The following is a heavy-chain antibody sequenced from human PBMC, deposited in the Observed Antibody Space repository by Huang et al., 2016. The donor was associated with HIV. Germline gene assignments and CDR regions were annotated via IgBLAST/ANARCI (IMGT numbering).Heavy chain of an antibody. CDR2: IRAVNGDK. D-gene: IGHD3-22*01. CDR1: GYSFTDYG. CDR3: ARDPKYHRIGYYRQRRGIDV. Sequence: QAQLMQSGPEVKKPGASVKVSCKTSGYSFTDYGITWVRQAPGQGPEWVGWIRAVNGDKEIEQRLQGRVTLTTDTSTSMAYMELRSLRFDDTAVYFCARDPKYHRIGYYRQRRGIDVWGQWTMVSVSS. V-gene: IGHV1-18*01. J-gene: IGHJ3*01.